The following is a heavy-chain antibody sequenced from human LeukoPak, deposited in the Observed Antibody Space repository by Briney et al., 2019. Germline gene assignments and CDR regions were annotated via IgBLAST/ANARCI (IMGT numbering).Heavy chain of an antibody. D-gene: IGHD1-26*01. CDR2: SSYSGST. J-gene: IGHJ4*02. CDR3: ARGRVGATTFDY. CDR1: GGSVTSGSYY. Sequence: SETLSLTCAVSGGSVTSGSYYWNWIRQPPGKGLDWIGYSSYSGSTKYNPSLKSRVTISVDTSKNEFSLILTSLTAADTAVYYCARGRVGATTFDYWGQGALVTVSS. V-gene: IGHV4-61*01.